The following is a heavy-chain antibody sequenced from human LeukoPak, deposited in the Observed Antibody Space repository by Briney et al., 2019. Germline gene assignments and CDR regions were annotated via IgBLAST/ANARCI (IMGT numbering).Heavy chain of an antibody. CDR1: GFTVSSNY. CDR3: ARRRLETTVTPYYYYGMDV. D-gene: IGHD4-17*01. CDR2: IYSGGST. Sequence: GGSLRLSCAASGFTVSSNYMSWVRQAPGKGLEWVSVIYSGGSTYYADSVKGRFTISRDNSKNTLYLQMNSLRAEDTAVYYCARRRLETTVTPYYYYGMDVWGQGTTVTVSS. V-gene: IGHV3-66*04. J-gene: IGHJ6*02.